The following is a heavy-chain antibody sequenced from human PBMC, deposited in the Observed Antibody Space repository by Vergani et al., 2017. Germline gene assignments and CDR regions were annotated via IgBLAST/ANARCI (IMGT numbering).Heavy chain of an antibody. CDR1: GGTFSSYA. CDR2: IIPIFGTA. CDR3: AKGPRDCSSTXCYSRWSYYYYMDV. Sequence: QVQLVQSGAEVKKPGSSVKVSCKASGGTFSSYAISWVRQAPGQGLEWMGGIIPIFGTANYAKKFKGRVTITADESTSTAYMELSSLRSEDTAVYYCAKGPRDCSSTXCYSRWSYYYYMDVWGKGTTVTVSS. D-gene: IGHD2-2*01. V-gene: IGHV1-69*01. J-gene: IGHJ6*03.